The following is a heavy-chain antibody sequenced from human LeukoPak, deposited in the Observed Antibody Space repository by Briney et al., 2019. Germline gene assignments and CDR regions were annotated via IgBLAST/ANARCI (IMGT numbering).Heavy chain of an antibody. CDR1: GYTFTGYY. CDR3: ARDVGITVADSFDP. J-gene: IGHJ5*02. Sequence: ASVKVSCKASGYTFTGYYMHWVRQAPGQGLEWMGWINPNSGGTNYAQKFQGRVTMTTDTSTSTAYMEVRGLRSDDTAMYYCARDVGITVADSFDPWGQGTLVTVSS. CDR2: INPNSGGT. V-gene: IGHV1-2*02. D-gene: IGHD6-13*01.